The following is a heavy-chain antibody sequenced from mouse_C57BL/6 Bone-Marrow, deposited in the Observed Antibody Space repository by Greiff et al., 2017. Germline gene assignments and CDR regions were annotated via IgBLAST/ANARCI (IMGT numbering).Heavy chain of an antibody. J-gene: IGHJ2*01. Sequence: QQSCKASGYTFTSYWMHWVKQRPGRGLEWIGRIDPNSGGTKYNEKFKSKATLTVDKPSSTAYMQLSSLTSEDSAVYYCARRGYGSSPYYFDYWGQGTTLTVSS. D-gene: IGHD1-1*01. CDR3: ARRGYGSSPYYFDY. CDR1: GYTFTSYW. V-gene: IGHV1-72*01. CDR2: IDPNSGGT.